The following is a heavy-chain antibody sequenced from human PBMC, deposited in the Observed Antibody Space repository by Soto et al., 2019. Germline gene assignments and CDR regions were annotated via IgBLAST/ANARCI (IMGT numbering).Heavy chain of an antibody. CDR2: ISAYNGNT. D-gene: IGHD2-2*02. CDR3: ARDHCSSTSCYTAVDY. CDR1: GYTFTRYG. Sequence: ASVEGSCKASGYTFTRYGISWVRQAPGQGLEWMGWISAYNGNTNYAQKLRGRVTMTTDTSTSTAYMELRSLRSDDTAVYYCARDHCSSTSCYTAVDYWGQGTLVTSPQ. J-gene: IGHJ4*02. V-gene: IGHV1-18*04.